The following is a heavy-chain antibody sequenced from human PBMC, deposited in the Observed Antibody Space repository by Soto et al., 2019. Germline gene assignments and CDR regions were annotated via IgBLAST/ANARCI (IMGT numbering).Heavy chain of an antibody. CDR2: IYSGGST. V-gene: IGHV3-66*01. Sequence: EVQLVESGGGLVQPGGSLRLSCAASGFTVSSNYMSWVRQAPGKGLEWVSVIYSGGSTYYADSVKGRFTISSDNSENTLYLQMNSLRAEDTAVYYGARTCSGGTCSFDYWGQGTLVTVSS. CDR3: ARTCSGGTCSFDY. CDR1: GFTVSSNY. D-gene: IGHD2-15*01. J-gene: IGHJ4*02.